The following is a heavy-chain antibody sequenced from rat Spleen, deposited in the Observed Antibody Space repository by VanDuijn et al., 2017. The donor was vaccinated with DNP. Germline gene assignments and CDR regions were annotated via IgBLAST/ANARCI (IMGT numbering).Heavy chain of an antibody. V-gene: IGHV5-19*01. Sequence: EVKLVESGGGLVQPGRSLKLSCAASRFTFSNYGMHWIRQAPTRGLDWVASISPSGGSTYYRDSVKGRFTISRDNARSTLYLQMDSLRSEDTATYYCATGTTVAPDAYWGQGTLVTVSS. D-gene: IGHD1-3*01. CDR1: RFTFSNYG. CDR2: ISPSGGST. CDR3: ATGTTVAPDAY. J-gene: IGHJ3*01.